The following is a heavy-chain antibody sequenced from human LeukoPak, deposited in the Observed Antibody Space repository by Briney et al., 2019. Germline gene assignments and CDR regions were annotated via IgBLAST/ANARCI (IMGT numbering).Heavy chain of an antibody. Sequence: SETLSLTCAVYGGPFSGYYRSWIRQPPGKGLEWIGEINHSGSTNYNPSLKSRVTISVDTSKNQFSLKLSSVTAADTAVYYCAPRYSSGGWFAPGGQGTRVPVSS. CDR3: APRYSSGGWFAP. J-gene: IGHJ5*02. CDR1: GGPFSGYY. D-gene: IGHD6-25*01. V-gene: IGHV4-34*01. CDR2: INHSGST.